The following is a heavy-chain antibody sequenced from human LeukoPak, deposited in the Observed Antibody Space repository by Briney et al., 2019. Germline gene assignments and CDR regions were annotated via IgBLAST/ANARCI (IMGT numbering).Heavy chain of an antibody. CDR3: ARAAYSSTWYSRYFDL. D-gene: IGHD6-13*01. CDR1: GFTFSIYT. J-gene: IGHJ2*01. Sequence: GGSLRLSCAASGFTFSIYTMHWVRQAPGKGLEWVAVISYDGSNKYYADSVKGRFTISRENAKNSLYLQMNSLRAGDTAVYYCARAAYSSTWYSRYFDLWGRGTLVTVSS. V-gene: IGHV3-30*14. CDR2: ISYDGSNK.